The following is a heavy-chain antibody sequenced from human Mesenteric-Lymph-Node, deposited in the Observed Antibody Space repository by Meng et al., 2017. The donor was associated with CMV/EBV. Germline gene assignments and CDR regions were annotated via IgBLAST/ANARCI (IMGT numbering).Heavy chain of an antibody. Sequence: GESLKISCAASGFTFRTYTMNWVRQAPGKGLEWVSCISSTSDYIYYADSVKGRFTISRDNAKNSLFLQMNSLRAEDTAVYYCERANYRESGGWFDPWGQVTLVTVSS. CDR1: GFTFRTYT. V-gene: IGHV3-21*01. J-gene: IGHJ5*02. CDR3: ERANYRESGGWFDP. D-gene: IGHD3-10*01. CDR2: ISSTSDYI.